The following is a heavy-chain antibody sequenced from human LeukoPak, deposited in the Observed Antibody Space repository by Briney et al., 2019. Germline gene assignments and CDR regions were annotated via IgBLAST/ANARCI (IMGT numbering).Heavy chain of an antibody. CDR2: ISGSGGST. Sequence: PGGSLRLXCAASGFTFSSYAMSWDRQAPGKGLEWVSAISGSGGSTYYADSVKGRFTISRDNSKNTLYLQMNSLRAEDTAVYYCAKGSWYQLLSGDYWGQGTLVTVSS. CDR1: GFTFSSYA. J-gene: IGHJ4*02. CDR3: AKGSWYQLLSGDY. D-gene: IGHD2-2*01. V-gene: IGHV3-23*01.